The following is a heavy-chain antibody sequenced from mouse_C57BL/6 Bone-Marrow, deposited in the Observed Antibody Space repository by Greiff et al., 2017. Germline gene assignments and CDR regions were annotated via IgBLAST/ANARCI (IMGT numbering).Heavy chain of an antibody. CDR3: GAVPFAY. V-gene: IGHV1-50*01. CDR1: GYTFTSYW. Sequence: VQLQQPGAELVKPGASVKLSCKASGYTFTSYWMQWVKQRPGQGLEWIGEIDPSDSYTNYNQKFKGKATLTVDTSSSTAYMQLSSLTSEDSAVYYCGAVPFAYWGQGTTLTGSS. J-gene: IGHJ2*01. CDR2: IDPSDSYT.